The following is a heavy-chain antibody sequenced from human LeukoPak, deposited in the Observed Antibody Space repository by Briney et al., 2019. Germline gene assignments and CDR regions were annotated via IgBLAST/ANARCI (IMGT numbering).Heavy chain of an antibody. Sequence: GGSLRLSCAASGFTFSSYGMHWVCQAPGKGLEWVANIKQDGSEKYYVDSVRGRFTISRDNAKNSLYLQMNSLRAEDTAVYYCAIGVPDAIGYFQHWGQGTLVTVSS. CDR1: GFTFSSYG. CDR3: AIGVPDAIGYFQH. CDR2: IKQDGSEK. D-gene: IGHD2-2*01. J-gene: IGHJ1*01. V-gene: IGHV3-7*01.